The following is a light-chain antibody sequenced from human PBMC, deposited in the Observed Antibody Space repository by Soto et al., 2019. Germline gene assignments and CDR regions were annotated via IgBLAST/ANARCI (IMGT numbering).Light chain of an antibody. V-gene: IGLV4-69*01. CDR1: SGHSSYA. Sequence: VLTQSPSASASLGASVKLTCTLSSGHSSYAIAWHQQQPEKGPRYLMKVNSDGSHRKGDGIPDRFSGSSSGAERYLTISSLQSEDEADYYCQTWGTAIVLGGGTKVTVL. CDR3: QTWGTAIV. J-gene: IGLJ2*01. CDR2: VNSDGSH.